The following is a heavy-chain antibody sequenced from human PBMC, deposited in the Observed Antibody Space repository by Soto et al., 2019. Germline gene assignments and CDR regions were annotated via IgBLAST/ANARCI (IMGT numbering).Heavy chain of an antibody. CDR1: GFTFSSQS. J-gene: IGHJ5*02. D-gene: IGHD2-2*01. CDR2: SRGADGTT. Sequence: EVQLLESGGGLVQPGGSLRLSCAASGFTFSSQSMSWVRQAPGKGLEWVSGSRGADGTTYYADSVKGRFTISRDNSKNTLYLQMDNLRAEDTAIYHCAHSRFDTMPRGSWGRGVLVTVSS. CDR3: AHSRFDTMPRGS. V-gene: IGHV3-23*01.